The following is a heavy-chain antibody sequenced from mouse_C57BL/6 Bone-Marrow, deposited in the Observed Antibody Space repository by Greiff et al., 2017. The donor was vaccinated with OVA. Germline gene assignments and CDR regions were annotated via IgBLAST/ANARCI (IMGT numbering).Heavy chain of an antibody. D-gene: IGHD3-3*01. CDR2: IYPGSGST. Sequence: QVHVKQPGAELVKPGASVKMSCKASGYTFTSYWITWVKQRPGQGLEWIGDIYPGSGSTNYNEKFKSKATLTVDTSSSTAYMQLSSLTSEDSAVYYCAREGGRGGYWGQGTTLTVSS. CDR3: AREGGRGGY. J-gene: IGHJ2*01. CDR1: GYTFTSYW. V-gene: IGHV1-55*01.